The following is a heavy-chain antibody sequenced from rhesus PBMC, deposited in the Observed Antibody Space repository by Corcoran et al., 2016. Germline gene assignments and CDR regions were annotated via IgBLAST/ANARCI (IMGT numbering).Heavy chain of an antibody. Sequence: EVQLVESGGGLAKPGGSLRLSCAASGFTFSSYWMNWVRQAPGKGLAWGSAVNRGGGSTYYAASVKGLFTISRDNSKNTLSLQRNSLRAEDTAVYYCAKSYSSWYYFDYWGQGVLVTVSS. CDR3: AKSYSSWYYFDY. V-gene: IGHV3S25*01. J-gene: IGHJ4*01. CDR2: VNRGGGST. CDR1: GFTFSSYW. D-gene: IGHD6-13*01.